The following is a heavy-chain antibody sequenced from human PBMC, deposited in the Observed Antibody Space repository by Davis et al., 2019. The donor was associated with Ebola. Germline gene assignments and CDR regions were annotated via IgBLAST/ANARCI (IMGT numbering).Heavy chain of an antibody. D-gene: IGHD2/OR15-2a*01. J-gene: IGHJ6*02. CDR2: ITHSGNT. CDR3: AIGSRRLRGMDV. CDR1: GGSFTGYY. Sequence: SETLSLTCDVYGGSFTGYYWSWIRQPPGKGLEWIGEITHSGNTHYNPSLKSRVTISLDTSKMQFSLELRSVTAADTAVYYCAIGSRRLRGMDVWGQGTTVTVSS. V-gene: IGHV4-34*01.